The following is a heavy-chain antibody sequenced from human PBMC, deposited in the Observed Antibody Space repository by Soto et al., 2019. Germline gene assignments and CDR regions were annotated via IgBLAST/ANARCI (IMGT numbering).Heavy chain of an antibody. Sequence: ASVKVSCKASGYTFTSYYMHWVRQAPGQGLEWMGIINPSGGSTSYAQKFQGRVTMTRDTSTSTVYMELSSLRSEDTAVYYCARGFSDIVVVPAAPAEYFQHWGQGTLVTVSS. V-gene: IGHV1-46*03. CDR2: INPSGGST. D-gene: IGHD2-2*01. CDR1: GYTFTSYY. J-gene: IGHJ1*01. CDR3: ARGFSDIVVVPAAPAEYFQH.